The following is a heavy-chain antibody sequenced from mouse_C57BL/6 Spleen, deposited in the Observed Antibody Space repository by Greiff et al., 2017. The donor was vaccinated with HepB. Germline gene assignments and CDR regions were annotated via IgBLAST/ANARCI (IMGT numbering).Heavy chain of an antibody. Sequence: EVQLQQSGPELVKPGASVKIPCKASGYTFTDYNMDWVKQSHGKSLEWIGDINPNNGGTIYNQKFKGKATLTVDKSSSTAYMELRSLTSEDTAVYYCARSPSITTVVEAMDYWGQGTSVTVSS. CDR2: INPNNGGT. D-gene: IGHD1-1*01. CDR3: ARSPSITTVVEAMDY. CDR1: GYTFTDYN. J-gene: IGHJ4*01. V-gene: IGHV1-18*01.